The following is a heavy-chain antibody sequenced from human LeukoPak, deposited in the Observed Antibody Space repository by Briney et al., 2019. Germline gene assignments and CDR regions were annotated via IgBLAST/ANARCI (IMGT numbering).Heavy chain of an antibody. CDR1: GGSISSYY. V-gene: IGHV4-59*01. J-gene: IGHJ5*02. CDR2: IYYSGST. CDR3: ARSPSNWNDEYWFDP. D-gene: IGHD1-20*01. Sequence: PSETLSLTCTVSGGSISSYYWSWIRQPPGKVLEWIGYIYYSGSTNYNPSLKSRVTIPVDTSKNHFSLKLSSVTAADTAVYYCARSPSNWNDEYWFDPWGQGTLVTVSS.